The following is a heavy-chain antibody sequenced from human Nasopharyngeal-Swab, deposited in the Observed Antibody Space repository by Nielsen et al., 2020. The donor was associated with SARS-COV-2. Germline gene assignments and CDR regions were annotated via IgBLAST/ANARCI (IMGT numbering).Heavy chain of an antibody. CDR2: INHSGST. V-gene: IGHV4-34*01. CDR1: GGSFSGYY. CDR3: ARVVTIFGVVPLYYYGMDV. J-gene: IGHJ6*02. Sequence: GSLRLSCAVYGGSFSGYYWSWIRQPPGKGLEWIGEINHSGSTNYNPSLKSRVTISVDTSKNQFSLKLSSVTAADTAVYYCARVVTIFGVVPLYYYGMDVWGQGTTVTVSS. D-gene: IGHD3-3*01.